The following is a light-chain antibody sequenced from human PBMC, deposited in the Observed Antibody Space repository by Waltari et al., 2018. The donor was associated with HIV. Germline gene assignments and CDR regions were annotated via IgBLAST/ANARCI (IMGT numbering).Light chain of an antibody. V-gene: IGLV3-21*02. CDR3: QVWDGRGDPVI. CDR1: NLAATKS. J-gene: IGLJ2*01. Sequence: SYVLTQPPSVSVAPGQTARITCVGNNLAATKSVSWYRLKPGQAPVVVSYDDRDRPSGIPDRFSGSSSGDTATLTISRAEAGDEADYYCQVWDGRGDPVIFGGGTKLAVV. CDR2: DDR.